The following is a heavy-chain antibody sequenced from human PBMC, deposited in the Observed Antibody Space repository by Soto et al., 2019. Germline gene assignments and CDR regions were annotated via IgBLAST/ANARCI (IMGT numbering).Heavy chain of an antibody. CDR2: IIPIFGTA. V-gene: IGHV1-69*01. J-gene: IGHJ6*02. D-gene: IGHD3-3*01. CDR1: GGTFSSYA. Sequence: QVQLVQSGAEVKKPGSSGKVSCKASGGTFSSYAISWVRQAPGQGLEWMGGIIPIFGTANYAQKFQGRVTVTADEYTSTAYMELSSLRSEDTAVYYCARAYDFWSGSYGYGMDVWGQGTTVTVSS. CDR3: ARAYDFWSGSYGYGMDV.